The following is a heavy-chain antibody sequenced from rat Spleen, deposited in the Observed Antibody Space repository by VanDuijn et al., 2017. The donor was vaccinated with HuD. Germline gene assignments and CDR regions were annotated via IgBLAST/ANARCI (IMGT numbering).Heavy chain of an antibody. CDR2: INYDGSST. V-gene: IGHV5-29*01. Sequence: EVQLVESAGGLVQPGRSLKLSCAASGFTFSNYVMAWVRQAPTKGLEWVATINYDGSSTYYRDSVKGRFTISRDNAKSTLYLQMDSLRSEDTATYYCARAGYLRDWYFDFWGPGTMVAVSS. CDR3: ARAGYLRDWYFDF. J-gene: IGHJ1*01. D-gene: IGHD2-2*01. CDR1: GFTFSNYV.